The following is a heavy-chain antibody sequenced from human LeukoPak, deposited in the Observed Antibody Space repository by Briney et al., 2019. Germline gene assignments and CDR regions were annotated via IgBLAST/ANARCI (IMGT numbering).Heavy chain of an antibody. V-gene: IGHV1-18*01. CDR2: ISAYNGDT. D-gene: IGHD6-19*01. CDR3: ARDRAVAGLFSDY. J-gene: IGHJ4*02. CDR1: GYTFSSYG. Sequence: ASVKVSCKASGYTFSSYGISWVRQAPGQGLEWMGWISAYNGDTNCALKLQGRVTMTTDTSTSTAYMELRSLRSDDTAVYYCARDRAVAGLFSDYWGQGTLVTVSS.